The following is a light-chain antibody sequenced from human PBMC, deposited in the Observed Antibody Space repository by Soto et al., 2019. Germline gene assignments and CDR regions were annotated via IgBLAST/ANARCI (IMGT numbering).Light chain of an antibody. J-gene: IGKJ5*01. V-gene: IGKV3-20*01. CDR1: QTFSTSY. CDR3: QHYHGWPIT. CDR2: GPS. Sequence: EIVLTQSPGTLSLSPWERATLSCRASQTFSTSYLAWYQQKPGQAPRLLIYGPSSRATGIPDRFSGHGSGTEFTLTISSLQSEDFAVYYCQHYHGWPITFGQGTRLEIK.